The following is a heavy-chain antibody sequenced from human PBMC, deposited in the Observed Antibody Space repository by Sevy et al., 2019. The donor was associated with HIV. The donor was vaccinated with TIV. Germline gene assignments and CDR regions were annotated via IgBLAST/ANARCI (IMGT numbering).Heavy chain of an antibody. CDR3: ARVLGFGELLYYYYGMDV. Sequence: ASLKVSCKASGYTFTGYYMHWVRQAPGQGLEWMGWINPNSGGTNYAQKFQGRVTMTRDTSISTAYMELSRLRSDDTAVYYCARVLGFGELLYYYYGMDVWGQGTTVTVSS. J-gene: IGHJ6*02. V-gene: IGHV1-2*02. CDR1: GYTFTGYY. D-gene: IGHD3-10*01. CDR2: INPNSGGT.